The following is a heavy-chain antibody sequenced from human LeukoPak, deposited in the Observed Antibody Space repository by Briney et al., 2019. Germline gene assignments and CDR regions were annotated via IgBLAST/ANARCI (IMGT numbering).Heavy chain of an antibody. Sequence: PGGSLRLSCAASGFTFSSYGMHWVRQAPGKGLEWVAVIWYDGSNKYYADSVKGRFTISRDNSKNTLYLQMNSLRAEDTAVYYCARDKQWLVYGMDVWGQGTTVTVYS. J-gene: IGHJ6*02. D-gene: IGHD6-19*01. V-gene: IGHV3-33*01. CDR1: GFTFSSYG. CDR2: IWYDGSNK. CDR3: ARDKQWLVYGMDV.